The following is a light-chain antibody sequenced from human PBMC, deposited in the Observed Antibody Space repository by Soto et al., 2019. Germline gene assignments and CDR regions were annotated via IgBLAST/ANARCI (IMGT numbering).Light chain of an antibody. J-gene: IGLJ1*01. CDR1: SSDVGGYNY. Sequence: QSALTQPPSASGSPGQSVAISCTGTSSDVGGYNYVSWYQQHPGKAPKLMIYQVSKRPSGVPDRFSGSKSGNTASLTVSGLQAEDEADYYCSSYVGSNTLYVFGTGTKLTVL. CDR3: SSYVGSNTLYV. V-gene: IGLV2-8*01. CDR2: QVS.